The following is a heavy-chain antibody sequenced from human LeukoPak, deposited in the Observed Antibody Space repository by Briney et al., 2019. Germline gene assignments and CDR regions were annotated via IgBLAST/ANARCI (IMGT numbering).Heavy chain of an antibody. Sequence: SETLSLTCTVSGGSISSYHWSWIRQPPGKGLEWIGYIYYSGGTNYNPSLKSRVSISEDTPKNQFCLKLNSVTAADTAAYYCARGVSGSYVFDSWGQGTLVTVSS. CDR1: GGSISSYH. V-gene: IGHV4-59*13. CDR2: IYYSGGT. J-gene: IGHJ4*02. CDR3: ARGVSGSYVFDS. D-gene: IGHD3-16*01.